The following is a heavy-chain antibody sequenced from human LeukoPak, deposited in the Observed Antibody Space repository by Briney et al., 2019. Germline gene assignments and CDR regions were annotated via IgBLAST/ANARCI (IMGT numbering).Heavy chain of an antibody. D-gene: IGHD1-26*01. CDR2: INPTGGST. CDR3: ARDNSVGDNAWWFDP. V-gene: IGHV1-46*01. CDR1: GYTFTSYY. Sequence: GASVKVSCKASGYTFTSYYMHWVRHAPGQGPEWMGLINPTGGSTGYAQKFQGRVTMTRDMSTSTDYMELSSLRSEDTAIYYCARDNSVGDNAWWFDPWGQGTLVTVSS. J-gene: IGHJ5*02.